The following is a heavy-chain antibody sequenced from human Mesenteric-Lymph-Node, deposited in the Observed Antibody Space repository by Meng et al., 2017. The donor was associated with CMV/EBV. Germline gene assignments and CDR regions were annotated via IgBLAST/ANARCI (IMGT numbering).Heavy chain of an antibody. V-gene: IGHV3-23*01. CDR3: ATDPHDFWSGKNWFDP. D-gene: IGHD3-3*01. J-gene: IGHJ5*02. CDR2: ISGSGDTT. CDR1: GFTFSDYV. Sequence: GESLKISCAASGFTFSDYVMNWVRQAPGKGLEWVSYISGSGDTTSYGDSVRGRFTISRDNSKNTVYLQMNGLRAEDSAVYYCATDPHDFWSGKNWFDPWGQGTQVTVSS.